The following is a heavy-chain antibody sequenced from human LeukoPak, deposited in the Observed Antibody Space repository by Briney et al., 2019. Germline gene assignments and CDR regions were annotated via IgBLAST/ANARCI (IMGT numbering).Heavy chain of an antibody. CDR1: GFTFSSYA. D-gene: IGHD3-22*01. CDR2: IRGSGGST. J-gene: IGHJ4*02. CDR3: AKDTRYYYDKDY. Sequence: GGSLRLSSAASGFTFSSYAMSWVCPALGKGLEWVSAIRGSGGSTYYADSVKGRFTISRDNSKNTLYLQMNSLRAEDTAVYYCAKDTRYYYDKDYWGQGTLVTVSS. V-gene: IGHV3-23*01.